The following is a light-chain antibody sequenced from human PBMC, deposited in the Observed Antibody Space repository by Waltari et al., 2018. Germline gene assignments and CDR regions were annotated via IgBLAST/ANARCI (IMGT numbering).Light chain of an antibody. CDR2: AAS. Sequence: EIVLTQSPGTLSLSPVERVTLSCRASQSVSSSYLAWYQQKPGQAPRLLIYAASTRATGIPDRFCGSESGTDFTLTISRLEPEDFAVYYCQQYGSSLYIFGQGTKLEIK. CDR1: QSVSSSY. V-gene: IGKV3-20*01. J-gene: IGKJ2*01. CDR3: QQYGSSLYI.